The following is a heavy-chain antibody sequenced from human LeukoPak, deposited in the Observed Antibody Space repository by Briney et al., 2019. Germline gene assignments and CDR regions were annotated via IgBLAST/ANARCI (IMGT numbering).Heavy chain of an antibody. CDR2: ISGSGGNT. V-gene: IGHV3-23*01. Sequence: PEGSVRLSCAASGFTFSSYAMSWVRQAPGKGLEWVSVISGSGGNTFYADSVKGRFTVSRDNAKNSLYLQMNSLRAEDTALYYCARDGGYCSRTDCPTFDYWGQEILVTV. D-gene: IGHD2-2*01. CDR1: GFTFSSYA. CDR3: ARDGGYCSRTDCPTFDY. J-gene: IGHJ4*02.